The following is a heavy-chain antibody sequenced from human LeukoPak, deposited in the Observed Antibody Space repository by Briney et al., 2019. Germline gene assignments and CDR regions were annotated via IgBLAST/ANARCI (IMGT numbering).Heavy chain of an antibody. CDR2: INPSGGST. J-gene: IGHJ1*01. CDR3: ARGGPAASPPAEYFQH. CDR1: GYTFTSYY. V-gene: IGHV1-46*01. Sequence: ASVKVSCKASGYTFTSYYMHWVRQAPGQGLEWMGIINPSGGSTSYAQKFQGRVTMTRDMSTSTVYMELSSLRSEDPAVYYCARGGPAASPPAEYFQHWGQGTLVTVSS. D-gene: IGHD2-2*01.